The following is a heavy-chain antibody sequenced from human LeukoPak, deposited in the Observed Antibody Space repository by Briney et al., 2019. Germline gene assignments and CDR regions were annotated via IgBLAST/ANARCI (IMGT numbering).Heavy chain of an antibody. J-gene: IGHJ6*02. CDR1: GGSISSYY. CDR3: ARLRATVIPYYYGMDV. V-gene: IGHV4-59*08. CDR2: IYYSGST. D-gene: IGHD4-17*01. Sequence: SPETLSLTCTVSGGSISSYYWSWIRQPPGKGLEWIGYIYYSGSTNYNPSLKSRVTISVDTSKNQFSLKLSSVTAADTAVYYCARLRATVIPYYYGMDVWGQGTTVTVSS.